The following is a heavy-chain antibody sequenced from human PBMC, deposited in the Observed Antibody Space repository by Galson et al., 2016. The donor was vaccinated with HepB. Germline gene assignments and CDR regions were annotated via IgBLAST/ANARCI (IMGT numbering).Heavy chain of an antibody. V-gene: IGHV3-74*03. CDR3: ARVPEYYDSSGYYWQSGSYFDH. CDR1: GFTFSSYW. J-gene: IGHJ4*02. D-gene: IGHD3-22*01. Sequence: SLRLSCAASGFTFSSYWMHWVRQAPGKGLVWVARIKNDGSKTTYADSVKGRFTISRDNAKNTLHLQMDSLRAEDTAVYFCARVPEYYDSSGYYWQSGSYFDHWGQGTLVTVSS. CDR2: IKNDGSKT.